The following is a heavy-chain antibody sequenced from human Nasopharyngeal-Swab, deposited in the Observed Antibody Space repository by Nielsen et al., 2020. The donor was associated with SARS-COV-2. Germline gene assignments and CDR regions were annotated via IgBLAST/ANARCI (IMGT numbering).Heavy chain of an antibody. J-gene: IGHJ2*01. V-gene: IGHV1-69*13. D-gene: IGHD3-9*01. CDR2: IIPIFGTA. Sequence: SVKVSCKASGYTFTSYAISWVRQAPGQGLEWMGGIIPIFGTANYAQKFQGRVTITADESTSTAYMELSSLRSEDTAVYYCARSEVYDILTGYTTPYWYFDLWGRGTLVTVSS. CDR3: ARSEVYDILTGYTTPYWYFDL. CDR1: GYTFTSYA.